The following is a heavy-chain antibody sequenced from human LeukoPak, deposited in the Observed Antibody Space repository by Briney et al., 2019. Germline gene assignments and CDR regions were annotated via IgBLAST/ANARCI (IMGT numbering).Heavy chain of an antibody. Sequence: ASVKVSCKASGGTFSSYAISWVRQAPGQGLEWMGWISAYNGNTNYAQKLQGRVTMTTDTSTSTAYMELRSLRSDDTAVYYCARVSCSGGSCYFLFFDYWGQGTLVTVSS. V-gene: IGHV1-18*01. J-gene: IGHJ4*02. CDR2: ISAYNGNT. CDR1: GGTFSSYA. D-gene: IGHD2-15*01. CDR3: ARVSCSGGSCYFLFFDY.